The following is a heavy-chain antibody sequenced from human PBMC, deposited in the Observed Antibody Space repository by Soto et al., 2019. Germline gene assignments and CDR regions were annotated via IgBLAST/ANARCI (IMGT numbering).Heavy chain of an antibody. D-gene: IGHD6-13*01. V-gene: IGHV4-30-2*01. CDR3: ARVIAATDTISVWFDP. Sequence: SETLSLTCAVSGGSISSGGYSWSWIRQPPGKGLEWIGYIYHSGNTYYNPSLKSRVTISVDRSKNQFSLKLNSVTAADTAVYYCARVIAATDTISVWFDPWGQGTLVTVSS. CDR1: GGSISSGGYS. J-gene: IGHJ5*02. CDR2: IYHSGNT.